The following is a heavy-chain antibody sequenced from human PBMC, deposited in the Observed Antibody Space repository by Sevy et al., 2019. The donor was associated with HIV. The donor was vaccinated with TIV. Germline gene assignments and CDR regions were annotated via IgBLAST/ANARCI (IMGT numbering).Heavy chain of an antibody. Sequence: GGSLRLSCAASGFTFSSYAMHWVRQAPGKGLEWVAVISYDGSNKYYADSVKGRFTISRDNSKNTLYLQMNSLRAEDTAVYYCARDLWFGELKGAFDYWGQGTLVTVSS. D-gene: IGHD3-10*01. CDR2: ISYDGSNK. CDR1: GFTFSSYA. J-gene: IGHJ4*02. CDR3: ARDLWFGELKGAFDY. V-gene: IGHV3-30*04.